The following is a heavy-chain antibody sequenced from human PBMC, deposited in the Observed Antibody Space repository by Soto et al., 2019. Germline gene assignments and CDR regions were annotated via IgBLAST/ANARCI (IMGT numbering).Heavy chain of an antibody. Sequence: ASVKGSCKASGYTFTGYYMHWVRQAPGQGLEWMGWINPNSGGTNYAQKFQGWVTMTRDTSISTAYMELSRLRSDDTAVYYCARSSSGWYQVDPFDFWGQGTLVTVSS. CDR1: GYTFTGYY. CDR3: ARSSSGWYQVDPFDF. J-gene: IGHJ4*02. V-gene: IGHV1-2*04. CDR2: INPNSGGT. D-gene: IGHD6-19*01.